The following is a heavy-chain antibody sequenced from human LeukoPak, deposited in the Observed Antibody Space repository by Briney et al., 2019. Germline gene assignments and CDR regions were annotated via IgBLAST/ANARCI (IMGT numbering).Heavy chain of an antibody. D-gene: IGHD3-22*01. Sequence: GGSLRLSCAVSGITLSNYGMSWVRQAPGKGLERVAGISDTGGRTNYADSVKGRFTISRDNPKNTLYLQMNSLRAEDTAVYFCAKRGVVIRVILVGFHKEAYYFDSWGQGALVTVSS. CDR1: GITLSNYG. CDR2: ISDTGGRT. J-gene: IGHJ4*02. CDR3: AKRGVVIRVILVGFHKEAYYFDS. V-gene: IGHV3-23*01.